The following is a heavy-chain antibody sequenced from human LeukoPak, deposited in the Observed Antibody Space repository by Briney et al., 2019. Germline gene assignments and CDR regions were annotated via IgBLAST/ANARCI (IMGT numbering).Heavy chain of an antibody. J-gene: IGHJ4*02. CDR2: ISYDGSNK. D-gene: IGHD3-22*01. CDR3: AKPYYYDSSGSFYFDY. CDR1: GFTFSSYG. V-gene: IGHV3-30*18. Sequence: PGGSLRLSCAASGFTFSSYGMHWVRQAPGKGLEWVAVISYDGSNKYYADSVKGRFTISRDNSKNTLYLQMDSLRAEDTAVYYCAKPYYYDSSGSFYFDYWGQGTLVTVSS.